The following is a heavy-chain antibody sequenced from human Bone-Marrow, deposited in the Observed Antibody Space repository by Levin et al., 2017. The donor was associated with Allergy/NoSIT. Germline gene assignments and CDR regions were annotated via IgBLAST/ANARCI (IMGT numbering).Heavy chain of an antibody. CDR2: ISSDENYK. CDR1: GLTFSSYG. J-gene: IGHJ4*02. CDR3: SAKTFDY. Sequence: GGSLRLSCAASGLTFSSYGMLWVRQAPGKGLEWVALISSDENYKYYIDSVKGRFTISRDNSKNTLYLQMNSLRLEDTAVYFCSAKTFDYWGQGTLVTVSS. V-gene: IGHV3-30*03.